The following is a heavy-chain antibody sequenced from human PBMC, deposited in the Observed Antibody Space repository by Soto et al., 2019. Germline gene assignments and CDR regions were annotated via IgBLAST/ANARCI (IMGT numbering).Heavy chain of an antibody. CDR3: AGVPLWFGELGWFDP. Sequence: VKVSCKASGYTFTGYYMHWIRQAPGQGLEWMGWINPNNGGTNYAQKFQGRVTMTRDTSISTAYMELSGARSDDTAVYYCAGVPLWFGELGWFDPWGQGTLVTVSS. CDR1: GYTFTGYY. J-gene: IGHJ5*02. CDR2: INPNNGGT. V-gene: IGHV1-2*02. D-gene: IGHD3-10*01.